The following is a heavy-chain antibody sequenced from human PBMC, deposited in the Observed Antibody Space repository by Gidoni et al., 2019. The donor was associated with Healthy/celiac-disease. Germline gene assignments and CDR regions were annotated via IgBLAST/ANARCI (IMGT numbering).Heavy chain of an antibody. J-gene: IGHJ4*02. CDR3: ARNYGDYVHDFDY. CDR1: GFTFSSYA. D-gene: IGHD4-17*01. Sequence: QVQLVESGGGVVQPGRSLRLSCAASGFTFSSYAMHWVRPAPGKGLEWVAVISYDGSNKYYADSVKGRFTISRDNSKNTLYLQMNSLRAEDTAVYYCARNYGDYVHDFDYWGQGTLVTVSS. V-gene: IGHV3-30-3*01. CDR2: ISYDGSNK.